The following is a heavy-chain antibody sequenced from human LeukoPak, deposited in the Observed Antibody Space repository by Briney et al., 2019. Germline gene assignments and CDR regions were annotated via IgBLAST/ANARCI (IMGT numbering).Heavy chain of an antibody. J-gene: IGHJ3*02. Sequence: GASVKVSCKASGYRFTSYYMHWVRQAPGQGLEWMGIINPSDGSTSYAQRFQGRVTLTRDTSTSTVYMELSSLRSEDTAVYYCAGGGNYYYDSSGYNDAFDIWGQGTIVTVSS. V-gene: IGHV1-46*01. D-gene: IGHD3-22*01. CDR1: GYRFTSYY. CDR3: AGGGNYYYDSSGYNDAFDI. CDR2: INPSDGST.